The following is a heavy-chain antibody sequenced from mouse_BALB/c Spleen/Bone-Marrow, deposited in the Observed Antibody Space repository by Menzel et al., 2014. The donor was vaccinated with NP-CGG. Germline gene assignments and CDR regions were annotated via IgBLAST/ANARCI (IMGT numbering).Heavy chain of an antibody. Sequence: QVQLQQPGAELVKPGASVKLSCTGSGFNSKDTYMHWVKQRPGQGLEWIGYINPSTGYTEYNQNFKDKATLTADKSSSTAYMQLSSLTSEDSAVYYCARRAYGSYGFPYWGQGTLVTVSA. D-gene: IGHD1-1*01. CDR3: ARRAYGSYGFPY. V-gene: IGHV1-7*01. J-gene: IGHJ3*01. CDR1: GFNSKDTY. CDR2: INPSTGYT.